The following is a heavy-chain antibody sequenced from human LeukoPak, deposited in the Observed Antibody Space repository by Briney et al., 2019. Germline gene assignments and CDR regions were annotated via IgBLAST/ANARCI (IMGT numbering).Heavy chain of an antibody. V-gene: IGHV3-11*01. J-gene: IGHJ1*01. CDR1: GFTFSDYY. CDR3: ARGHDSSGYWRGYFQH. Sequence: RGSLRLSCAASGFTFSDYYMSWIRQAPGKGLEWVSYISSSGSTIYYADSVKGRFTISRDNAKNSLYLQMNSLRAEDTAVYYCARGHDSSGYWRGYFQHWGQGTLVTVSS. CDR2: ISSSGSTI. D-gene: IGHD3-22*01.